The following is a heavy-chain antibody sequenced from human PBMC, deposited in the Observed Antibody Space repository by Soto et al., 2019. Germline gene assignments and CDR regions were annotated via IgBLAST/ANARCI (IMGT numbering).Heavy chain of an antibody. Sequence: ASVKVSCKASGGTFSSYAISWVRQAPGQGLEWMGGIIPIFGTANYAQKFQGRVTITADESTSTAYMELSSLRSEDTAVYYCARDRDGYNLGSDYWGQGTLVTSPQ. CDR2: IIPIFGTA. V-gene: IGHV1-69*13. CDR3: ARDRDGYNLGSDY. D-gene: IGHD5-12*01. CDR1: GGTFSSYA. J-gene: IGHJ4*02.